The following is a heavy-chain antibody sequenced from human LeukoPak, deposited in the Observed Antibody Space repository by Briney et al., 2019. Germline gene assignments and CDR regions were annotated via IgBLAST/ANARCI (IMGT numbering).Heavy chain of an antibody. V-gene: IGHV4-61*02. J-gene: IGHJ5*02. Sequence: PSQTLSLTCTVSGGSISSGSYYWSWIRQPAGKGLGWIGRIYTSGSTNYNPSLKSRVTISVDTSKNQFSLKLSSVTAADTAVYYCARDIRDPWGQGTLVTVSS. CDR1: GGSISSGSYY. CDR2: IYTSGST. CDR3: ARDIRDP.